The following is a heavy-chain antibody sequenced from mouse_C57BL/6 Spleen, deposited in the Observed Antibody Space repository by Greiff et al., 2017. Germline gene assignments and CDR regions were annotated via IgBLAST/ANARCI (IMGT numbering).Heavy chain of an antibody. CDR3: ARPLYYYGSSPYAMDY. V-gene: IGHV1-69*01. CDR2: IDPSDSYT. CDR1: GYTFTSYW. D-gene: IGHD1-1*01. J-gene: IGHJ4*01. Sequence: VQLQQPGAELVMPGASVKLSCKASGYTFTSYWMHWVKQRPGQGLEWIGEIDPSDSYTNYNPKFKGKYTLTVDKSSSTDYMQLSSLTSEYSAVYYCARPLYYYGSSPYAMDYWGQGTSVTVSS.